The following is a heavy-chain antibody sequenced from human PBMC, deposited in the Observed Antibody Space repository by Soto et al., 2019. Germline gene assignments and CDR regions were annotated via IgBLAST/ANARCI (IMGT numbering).Heavy chain of an antibody. CDR2: IYYSGST. D-gene: IGHD2-2*01. V-gene: IGHV4-39*01. CDR3: ARQDIVVVPAAPVDY. CDR1: GGSISSSSYY. J-gene: IGHJ4*02. Sequence: QLQLQESGPGLVKPSETLSLTCTVSGGSISSSSYYWGWIRQPPGKGLEWIGSIYYSGSTYYNPSLKSRVTLSVDTSKNQFSLKLSSVTAADTAVYYCARQDIVVVPAAPVDYWGQGTLVTVSS.